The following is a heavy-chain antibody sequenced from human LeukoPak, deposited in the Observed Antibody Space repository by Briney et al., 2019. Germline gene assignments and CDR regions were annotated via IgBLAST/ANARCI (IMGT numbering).Heavy chain of an antibody. V-gene: IGHV3-23*01. J-gene: IGHJ4*02. CDR1: GFMFSTYP. Sequence: GGSLRLSCAPSGFMFSTYPMNWVRQAPGKGREWVSTISGRGGSTYYADSVKGRFTISRDNPKNTLYLQMNRLRAHDTAIYYCAKERPQTTSFDYWGQGDLGTASS. CDR3: AKERPQTTSFDY. CDR2: ISGRGGST. D-gene: IGHD2/OR15-2a*01.